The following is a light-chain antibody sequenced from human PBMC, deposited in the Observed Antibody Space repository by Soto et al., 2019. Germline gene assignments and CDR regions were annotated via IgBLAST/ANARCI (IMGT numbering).Light chain of an antibody. CDR3: SSYTSKSSLI. J-gene: IGLJ2*01. Sequence: QSALTQPPSASGSPGQSVTISCTGTTGDIGAFNYVSWYQQRPGRAPQLIIYEVRNRPSGISFRFSGSKSGNTASLTISGLQAEDEADYYCSSYTSKSSLIFGGGTKVTVL. CDR1: TGDIGAFNY. V-gene: IGLV2-14*01. CDR2: EVR.